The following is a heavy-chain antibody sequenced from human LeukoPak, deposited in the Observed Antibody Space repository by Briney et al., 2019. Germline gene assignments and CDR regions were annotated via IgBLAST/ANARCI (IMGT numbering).Heavy chain of an antibody. CDR2: ASYSGNT. D-gene: IGHD3-16*02. V-gene: IGHV4-39*07. CDR1: GGSISRSSYY. CDR3: ARDYRASLSDTSPDDAFDV. J-gene: IGHJ3*01. Sequence: SETLSLTCTVSGGSISRSSYYWGWIRQTPGMGLEWIGSASYSGNTDYNPSLKSRVTISVDTSKNLFSLRLTSVTAADTAVYYCARDYRASLSDTSPDDAFDVWGQGTVVTVSS.